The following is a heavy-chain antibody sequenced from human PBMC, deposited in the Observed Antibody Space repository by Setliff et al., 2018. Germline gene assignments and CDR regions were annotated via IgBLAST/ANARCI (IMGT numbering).Heavy chain of an antibody. D-gene: IGHD3-9*01. V-gene: IGHV4-39*01. CDR1: GGSISSTTHY. Sequence: PSETLSLTCTVSGGSISSTTHYWAWIRQPPGKGLEWIGSVSYSGGTYYNPSFKSRVNTSVDTSKNEFSLNLKSVTAADTAVYHCSRAPRYFDPTGSYFDYWGQGTLVTVSS. CDR3: SRAPRYFDPTGSYFDY. J-gene: IGHJ4*02. CDR2: VSYSGGT.